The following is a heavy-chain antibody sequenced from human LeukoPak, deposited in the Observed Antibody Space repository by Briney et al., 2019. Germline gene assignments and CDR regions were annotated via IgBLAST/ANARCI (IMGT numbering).Heavy chain of an antibody. V-gene: IGHV3-7*01. CDR2: IKQDGSEK. J-gene: IGHJ4*02. Sequence: PGGSLRLSCAASGFTFSSYAMSWVRQAPGKGLEWVANIKQDGSEKYYVDSVKGRFTISRDNAKNSLYLQMNSLRAEDTAVYYCARDLYDILTGSFFDYWGQGTLVTVSS. D-gene: IGHD3-9*01. CDR1: GFTFSSYA. CDR3: ARDLYDILTGSFFDY.